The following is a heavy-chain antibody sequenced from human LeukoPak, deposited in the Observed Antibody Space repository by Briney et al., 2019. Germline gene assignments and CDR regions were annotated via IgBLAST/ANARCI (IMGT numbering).Heavy chain of an antibody. J-gene: IGHJ6*02. CDR3: AKDRAIVPVYGMDV. CDR2: ISGSGGST. CDR1: GFTFSSYA. V-gene: IGHV3-23*01. D-gene: IGHD3-22*01. Sequence: GGSLRLSCAASGFTFSSYAMSWVRQAPGKGLEWVSAISGSGGSTYYADSVKGRFTISRDNSKNTLYLQMNSLRAEDMAVYYCAKDRAIVPVYGMDVWGQGTTVTVSS.